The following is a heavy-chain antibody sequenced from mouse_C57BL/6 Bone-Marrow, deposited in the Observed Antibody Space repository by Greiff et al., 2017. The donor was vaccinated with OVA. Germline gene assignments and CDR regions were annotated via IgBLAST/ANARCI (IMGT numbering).Heavy chain of an antibody. D-gene: IGHD3-2*02. CDR2: INYDGSST. V-gene: IGHV5-16*01. CDR3: ARDLDSSGYYFDY. J-gene: IGHJ2*01. Sequence: EVKLMESEGGLVQPGSSMKLSCTASGFTFSDYYMAWVRQVPEKGLEWVANINYDGSSTYYLDSLKSRFIISRDNAKNILYLQMSSLKSEDTATYYCARDLDSSGYYFDYWGQGTTLTVSS. CDR1: GFTFSDYY.